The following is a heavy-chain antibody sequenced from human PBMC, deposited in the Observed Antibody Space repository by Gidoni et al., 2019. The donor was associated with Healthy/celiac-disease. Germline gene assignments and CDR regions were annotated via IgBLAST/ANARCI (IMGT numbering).Heavy chain of an antibody. D-gene: IGHD3-9*01. CDR1: GFTVDDYA. CDR2: ISWNSGSI. CDR3: AKDGNYDILTGYYIY. Sequence: EVQLVESGGGLVQPGRSLRLSCAASGFTVDDYAMHWVRQAPGKGLEWVSGISWNSGSIGYADSVKGRFTISRDNAKNSLYLQMNSLRAEDTALYYCAKDGNYDILTGYYIYWGQGTLVTVSS. J-gene: IGHJ4*02. V-gene: IGHV3-9*01.